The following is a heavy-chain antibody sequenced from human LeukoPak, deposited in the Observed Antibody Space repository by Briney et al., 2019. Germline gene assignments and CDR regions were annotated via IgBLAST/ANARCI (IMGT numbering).Heavy chain of an antibody. J-gene: IGHJ4*02. V-gene: IGHV3-30*03. D-gene: IGHD6-19*01. Sequence: PGRSLRLSCAASGFTFSSYGMHWVRQAPGKGLEWVAVISYDGSNKYYADSVKGRFTVSRDNSKNTLYLQLNSLRADDTAVYYCTRNGGWYGVSWGQGTLVSVSS. CDR1: GFTFSSYG. CDR2: ISYDGSNK. CDR3: TRNGGWYGVS.